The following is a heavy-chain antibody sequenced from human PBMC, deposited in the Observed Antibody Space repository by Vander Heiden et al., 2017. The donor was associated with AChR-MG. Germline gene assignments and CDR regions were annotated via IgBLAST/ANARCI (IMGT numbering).Heavy chain of an antibody. D-gene: IGHD6-13*01. CDR1: GGSFSGYY. J-gene: IGHJ6*02. Sequence: QVQLQQWGAGLLKPSETLSLTCAVYGGSFSGYYWSWIRQPPVKGLEWIGEINHSGSTNYNPSLKSRVTISVDTSKNQFSRKLSSVTAADTAVYYCARGGFGIAAAGTSFYYYYYGMDVWGQGTTVTVSS. CDR3: ARGGFGIAAAGTSFYYYYYGMDV. V-gene: IGHV4-34*01. CDR2: INHSGST.